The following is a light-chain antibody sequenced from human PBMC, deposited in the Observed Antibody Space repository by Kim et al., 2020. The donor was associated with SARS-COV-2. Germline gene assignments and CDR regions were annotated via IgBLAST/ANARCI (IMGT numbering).Light chain of an antibody. J-gene: IGLJ1*01. CDR1: DIGYKS. Sequence: SYELTQPPSVSVAPGETARITCGGADIGYKSVHWYHQKPGQAPVLVFYSDGDRPPGIPERFSDSNSGNIATLTISRVEAGDEADYYCQVWDSATSHFVFGTGTKVTVL. CDR3: QVWDSATSHFV. V-gene: IGLV3-21*01. CDR2: SDG.